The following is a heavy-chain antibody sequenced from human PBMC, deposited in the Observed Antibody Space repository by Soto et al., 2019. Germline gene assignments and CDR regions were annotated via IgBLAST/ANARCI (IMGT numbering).Heavy chain of an antibody. CDR3: AKESRNRRFLEWLTYYFDY. Sequence: GGSLRLSCAASGFTFSSYAMSWVRQAPGKGLEWVSAISGSGGSTYYADSVRGRFTIPRDNSKNTLYLQMNSLRAEDTAVYYCAKESRNRRFLEWLTYYFDYWGQGTLVTV. CDR2: ISGSGGST. D-gene: IGHD3-3*01. J-gene: IGHJ4*02. CDR1: GFTFSSYA. V-gene: IGHV3-23*01.